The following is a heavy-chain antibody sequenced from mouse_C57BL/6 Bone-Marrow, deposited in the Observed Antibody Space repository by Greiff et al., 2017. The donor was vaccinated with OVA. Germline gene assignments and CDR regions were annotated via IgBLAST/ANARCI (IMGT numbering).Heavy chain of an antibody. Sequence: VQLQQPGTELVQPGASVKLSCKASGYTFTSYWMHWVKQRPGQGLEWIGNINPSNGGTNYNEKFKSKATLTVDKSSSTAYMQLSSLKSEDYAAFYCARNYGNSWFAYWGQGTLVTVSA. CDR3: ARNYGNSWFAY. CDR2: INPSNGGT. V-gene: IGHV1-53*01. D-gene: IGHD2-1*01. CDR1: GYTFTSYW. J-gene: IGHJ3*01.